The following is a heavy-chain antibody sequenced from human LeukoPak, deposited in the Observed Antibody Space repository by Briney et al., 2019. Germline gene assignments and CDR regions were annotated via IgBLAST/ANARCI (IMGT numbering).Heavy chain of an antibody. Sequence: GGSLRLSCAASGFTFSSYGMHWVRQAPGKGPEWVAFIRYDGSNKYYADSVKGRFTISRDNSKNTLYLQMNSLRAEDTAVYYCAKVSTVTSHYYYYMDVWGKGTTVTVSS. J-gene: IGHJ6*03. CDR2: IRYDGSNK. D-gene: IGHD4-11*01. CDR1: GFTFSSYG. CDR3: AKVSTVTSHYYYYMDV. V-gene: IGHV3-30*02.